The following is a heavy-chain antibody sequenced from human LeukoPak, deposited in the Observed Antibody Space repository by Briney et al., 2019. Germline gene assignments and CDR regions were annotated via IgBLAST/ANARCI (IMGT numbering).Heavy chain of an antibody. Sequence: PGGSLRLSCVASGFPFGSYRMTWVRQAPGKGLEWVANIKQDGSKKSYVDSVKGRFTISRDNAKNSLYLQMNSLRAEDTAIYYCTRVGYIDEGIDYWGQGTLVTVSS. D-gene: IGHD5-24*01. V-gene: IGHV3-7*04. CDR1: GFPFGSYR. CDR3: TRVGYIDEGIDY. J-gene: IGHJ4*02. CDR2: IKQDGSKK.